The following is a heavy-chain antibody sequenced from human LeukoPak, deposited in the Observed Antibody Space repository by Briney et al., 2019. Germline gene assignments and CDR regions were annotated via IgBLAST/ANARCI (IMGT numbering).Heavy chain of an antibody. CDR3: ARDGPSSSYDY. V-gene: IGHV3-21*01. J-gene: IGHJ4*02. CDR1: GFTSSSYS. CDR2: ISSSSSYI. Sequence: GGSLRLTCAASGFTSSSYSMNWVRQAPGKGLEWVSSISSSSSYIYYADSVKGRFTISRDNAKNSLYLQMNSLRAEDTAVYYCARDGPSSSYDYWGQGTLVTVSS. D-gene: IGHD6-13*01.